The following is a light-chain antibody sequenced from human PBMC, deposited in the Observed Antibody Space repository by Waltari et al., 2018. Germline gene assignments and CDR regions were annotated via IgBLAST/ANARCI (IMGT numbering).Light chain of an antibody. J-gene: IGKJ2*01. Sequence: EIVLTQSPATLSLSPGERATLSCRASQSVSSYLDWYQQHPGQAPRLLIYDASNRATGIPARFSGSGSGTDFTLTISSLEPEDFAVYYCQQRSNWPPGYTFGQGTKLEIK. CDR3: QQRSNWPPGYT. CDR2: DAS. V-gene: IGKV3-11*01. CDR1: QSVSSY.